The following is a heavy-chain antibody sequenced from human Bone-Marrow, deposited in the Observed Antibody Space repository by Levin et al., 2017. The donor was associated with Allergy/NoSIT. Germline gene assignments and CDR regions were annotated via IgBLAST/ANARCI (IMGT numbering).Heavy chain of an antibody. CDR2: ISGSGGST. V-gene: IGHV3-23*01. J-gene: IGHJ4*02. CDR1: GFTFSSYA. CDR3: AKDRLVVVVAASDFDY. Sequence: ASVKVSCAASGFTFSSYAMSWVRQAPGKGLEWVSAISGSGGSTYYADSVKGRFTISRDNSKNTLYLQMNSLRAEDTAVYYCAKDRLVVVVAASDFDYWGQGTLVTVSS. D-gene: IGHD2-15*01.